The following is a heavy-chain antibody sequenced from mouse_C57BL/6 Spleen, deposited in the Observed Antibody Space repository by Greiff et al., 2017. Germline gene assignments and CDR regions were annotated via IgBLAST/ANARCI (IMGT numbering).Heavy chain of an antibody. J-gene: IGHJ3*01. CDR2: IYPRDGST. Sequence: VQLQQSDAELVKPGASVKISCKVSGYTFTDHTIHWMKQRPEQGLEWIGYIYPRDGSTKYNEKLKGKATLTADKSSSTAYMQLNSLTSEDSAVYCCARPHYYGSSSFAYWGQGTLVTVSA. V-gene: IGHV1-78*01. D-gene: IGHD1-1*01. CDR1: GYTFTDHT. CDR3: ARPHYYGSSSFAY.